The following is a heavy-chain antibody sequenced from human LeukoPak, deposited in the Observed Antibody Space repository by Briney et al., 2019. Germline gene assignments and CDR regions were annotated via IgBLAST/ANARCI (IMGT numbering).Heavy chain of an antibody. Sequence: GASVKVSCKAPGYTFTSYYMHWVRQAPGQGLEWMGIINPSGGSTSYAQKFQGRVTMTRDTSTSTVYMELSSLRSEDTAVYYCARDRCSSTSCYTFDYWGQGTLVTVSS. CDR2: INPSGGST. V-gene: IGHV1-46*03. CDR1: GYTFTSYY. J-gene: IGHJ4*02. D-gene: IGHD2-2*02. CDR3: ARDRCSSTSCYTFDY.